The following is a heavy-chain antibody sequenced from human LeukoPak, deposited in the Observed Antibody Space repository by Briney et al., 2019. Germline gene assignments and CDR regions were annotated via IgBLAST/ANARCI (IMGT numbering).Heavy chain of an antibody. J-gene: IGHJ4*02. CDR2: ISGSGGST. Sequence: GGSLRLSCAASGSTFSTYAMSWVRQAPGKGLEWVSGISGSGGSTYYADSVKGWFTISRDNSKNTRYLQMNSLRSEDTAVYYWAKSPDYCRGGTCFDYWGQGTLLTVSS. D-gene: IGHD2-15*01. V-gene: IGHV3-23*01. CDR3: AKSPDYCRGGTCFDY. CDR1: GSTFSTYA.